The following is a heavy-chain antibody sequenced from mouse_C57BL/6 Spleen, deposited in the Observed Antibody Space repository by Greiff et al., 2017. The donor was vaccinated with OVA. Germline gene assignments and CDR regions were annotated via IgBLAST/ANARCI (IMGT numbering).Heavy chain of an antibody. D-gene: IGHD2-4*01. CDR2: IHPNSGST. J-gene: IGHJ2*01. CDR3: ARFDCAVYYFEY. Sequence: QVQLQQSGAELVKPGASVKLSCKASGYTFTSYWMHWVKQRPGQGLEWIGMIHPNSGSTNYNEKFKSKATLTVDKSSSTAYMQLSSLTSEDSAVYYCARFDCAVYYFEYWGQGTTLTVSS. CDR1: GYTFTSYW. V-gene: IGHV1-64*01.